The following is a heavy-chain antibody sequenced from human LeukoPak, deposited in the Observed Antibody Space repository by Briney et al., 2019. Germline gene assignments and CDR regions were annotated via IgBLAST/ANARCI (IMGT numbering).Heavy chain of an antibody. CDR2: IYSGGST. Sequence: GGSLRLSCAASGFTFSSNYMSWVRQAPGKGLEWVSVIYSGGSTYYADSVKGRFTISRDNSKNTLYLQMNSLRAEDTAVYYCARAGDPYYFDYWGQGTLVTVSS. D-gene: IGHD3-10*01. CDR1: GFTFSSNY. J-gene: IGHJ4*02. CDR3: ARAGDPYYFDY. V-gene: IGHV3-53*01.